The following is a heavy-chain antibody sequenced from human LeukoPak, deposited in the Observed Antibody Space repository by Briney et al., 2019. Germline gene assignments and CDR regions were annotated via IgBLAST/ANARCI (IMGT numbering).Heavy chain of an antibody. CDR3: AIETAGYFDY. CDR1: GFSFSSFA. J-gene: IGHJ4*02. Sequence: PGGSLRLSCAASGFSFSSFAMNWVRQAPGKGLEWVSAITNSGGSTYYADSVKGRFTISRDNSKNTLHLQMNSLRAEDTAVYYCAIETAGYFDYWGQGTLVTVSS. CDR2: ITNSGGST. V-gene: IGHV3-23*01.